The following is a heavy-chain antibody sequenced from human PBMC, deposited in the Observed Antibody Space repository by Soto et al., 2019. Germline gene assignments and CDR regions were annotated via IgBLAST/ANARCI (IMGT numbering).Heavy chain of an antibody. CDR2: ISYDGSNK. CDR1: GFTFSSYG. J-gene: IGHJ4*02. D-gene: IGHD3-22*01. CDR3: AKVGPAYYYDSTSYYFDY. Sequence: QVQLVESGGGVVQPGRSLRLSCAASGFTFSSYGMHWVRQAPGKGLEWGAVISYDGSNKYYADSVKGRFTISRDNSKNTLYLQMNSLRAEDTAVYYCAKVGPAYYYDSTSYYFDYWGQGTLVTVSS. V-gene: IGHV3-30*18.